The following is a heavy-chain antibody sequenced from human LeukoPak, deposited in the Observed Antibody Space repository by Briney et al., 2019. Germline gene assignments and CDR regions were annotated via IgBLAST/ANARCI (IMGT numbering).Heavy chain of an antibody. CDR2: IKPDGSEK. CDR3: ARDLSVADY. D-gene: IGHD5-12*01. CDR1: GFSFTSFA. V-gene: IGHV3-7*01. J-gene: IGHJ4*02. Sequence: GGSLRLSCAASGFSFTSFAMTWVRQAPGKGLEWVASIKPDGSEKYYVDSVKGRVTISRDNAKNSLYLRMNSLRAEDTAVFYCARDLSVADYWGQGTLVTVSS.